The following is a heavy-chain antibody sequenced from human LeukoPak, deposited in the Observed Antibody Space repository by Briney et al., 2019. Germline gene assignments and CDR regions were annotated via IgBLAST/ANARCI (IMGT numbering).Heavy chain of an antibody. J-gene: IGHJ4*02. V-gene: IGHV3-7*01. CDR1: GFTFSSYW. Sequence: GGSLRLSCAASGFTFSSYWMSWVRQAPGKGLEWMANIKQDGSEKYYVDSVKGRFTISRDNAKNSLYLQMNSLRAEDTAVYYCARCRDGYNYYFDYWGQGTLVTVSS. D-gene: IGHD5-24*01. CDR3: ARCRDGYNYYFDY. CDR2: IKQDGSEK.